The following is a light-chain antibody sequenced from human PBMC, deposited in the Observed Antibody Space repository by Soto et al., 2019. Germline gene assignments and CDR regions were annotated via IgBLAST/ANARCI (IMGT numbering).Light chain of an antibody. J-gene: IGKJ1*01. Sequence: EIVLTQSPATLSLSPGERATLSCRASQSVSRYLAWYQQRPGQAPRLLIYDASNRATDIPARFSGSGSGTDFTLTISSLEPEDFVVYYCQQRSSWPRTFGQGTKVDIK. CDR3: QQRSSWPRT. CDR1: QSVSRY. V-gene: IGKV3-11*01. CDR2: DAS.